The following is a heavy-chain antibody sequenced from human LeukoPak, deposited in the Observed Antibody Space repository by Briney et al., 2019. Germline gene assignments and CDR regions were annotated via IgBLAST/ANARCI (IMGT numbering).Heavy chain of an antibody. CDR3: AKDPRGTFDP. Sequence: GGSLRLSCAASGFTFSSYGMHWVRQPPGKGLEWVSAISGSGAATYYTHSVKGRFTISRDNSKNTLYLQMNSLRAEDTAVYYCAKDPRGTFDPWGQGTLVTVSS. J-gene: IGHJ5*02. CDR1: GFTFSSYG. CDR2: ISGSGAAT. V-gene: IGHV3-23*01.